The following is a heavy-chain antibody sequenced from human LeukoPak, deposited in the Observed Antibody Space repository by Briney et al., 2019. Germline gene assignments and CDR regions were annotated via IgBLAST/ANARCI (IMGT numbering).Heavy chain of an antibody. V-gene: IGHV4-38-2*02. CDR1: GGSISSYY. J-gene: IGHJ5*02. D-gene: IGHD2-21*01. Sequence: SETLSLTCTVSGGSISSYYWGWIRQPPGKGLEWIGSIYHSGSTYYNPSLKSRVTISVDTSKNQFSLKLSSVTAADTAVYYCARDIPSQHWFDPWGQGTLVTVSS. CDR2: IYHSGST. CDR3: ARDIPSQHWFDP.